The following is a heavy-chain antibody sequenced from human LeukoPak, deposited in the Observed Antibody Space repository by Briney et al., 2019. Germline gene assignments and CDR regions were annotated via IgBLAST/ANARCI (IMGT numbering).Heavy chain of an antibody. Sequence: GSLRLSCAASGFTFSDYSMNWVRQAAGKGLEWISYINGGSITMYYAASVKGRFIISRDNARNSLYLQMDSLRAEDTALYYCARDPYGGDSPGDYWGQGTLVTVSS. J-gene: IGHJ4*02. CDR3: ARDPYGGDSPGDY. D-gene: IGHD4-23*01. CDR2: INGGSITM. V-gene: IGHV3-48*01. CDR1: GFTFSDYS.